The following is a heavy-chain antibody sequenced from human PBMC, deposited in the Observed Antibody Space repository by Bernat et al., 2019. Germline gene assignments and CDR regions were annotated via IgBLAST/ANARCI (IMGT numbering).Heavy chain of an antibody. CDR1: GYTFTSYG. V-gene: IGHV1-18*01. J-gene: IGHJ6*02. CDR2: ISAYNGNT. CDR3: AREEGVTTVTTLDTIADFLYGMDV. D-gene: IGHD4-17*01. Sequence: QVQLVQSGAEVKKPGASVKVSCKASGYTFTSYGISWVRQAPGQGLECMGWISAYNGNTNYAQKLQGRVTMTTDTYTSTAYMGLRSLRSDDTGVYYCAREEGVTTVTTLDTIADFLYGMDVWGQGTTVTVSS.